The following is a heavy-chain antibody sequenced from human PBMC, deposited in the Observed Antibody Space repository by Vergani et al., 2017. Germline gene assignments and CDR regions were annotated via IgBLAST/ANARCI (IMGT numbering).Heavy chain of an antibody. CDR1: GGTFSSYA. V-gene: IGHV1-2*02. Sequence: QVQLVQSGAEVKKPGSSVKVSCKASGGTFSSYAISWVRQAPGQGLEWMGWINPNSGGTNYAQKFQGRVTMTRDTSISTAYMELSRLRSDDTAVYYCARAGYSSSWSRGNWFDPWGQGTLVTVSS. CDR2: INPNSGGT. J-gene: IGHJ5*02. D-gene: IGHD6-13*01. CDR3: ARAGYSSSWSRGNWFDP.